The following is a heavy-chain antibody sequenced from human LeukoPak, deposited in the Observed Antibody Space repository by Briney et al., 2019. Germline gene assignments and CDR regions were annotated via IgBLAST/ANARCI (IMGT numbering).Heavy chain of an antibody. J-gene: IGHJ3*02. CDR1: GFTFSSYG. V-gene: IGHV3-30*02. D-gene: IGHD3-22*01. CDR2: IRYDGSNK. Sequence: PGGSLRLSCAASGFTFSSYGMHWVRQAPGKGLEWVAFIRYDGSNKYYADSVKGRFTISRDNSKNTLYLQMNSLRAEDTAVYYYAKDFPVVVILDKYDAFDIWGQGTMVTVSS. CDR3: AKDFPVVVILDKYDAFDI.